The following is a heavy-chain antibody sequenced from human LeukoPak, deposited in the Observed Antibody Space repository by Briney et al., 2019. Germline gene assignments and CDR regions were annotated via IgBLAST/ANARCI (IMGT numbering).Heavy chain of an antibody. J-gene: IGHJ4*02. CDR1: GFTFSSYA. CDR2: ISYDGSNK. CDR3: AREWYDSSGYFDY. Sequence: GRSLRLSCAASGFTFSSYAMHWVRQAPGKGLEWVAVISYDGSNKYYADSVKGRLTISRDNSKNTLYLQMNSLRAEDTAVYYCAREWYDSSGYFDYWGQGTLVTVSS. V-gene: IGHV3-30-3*01. D-gene: IGHD3-22*01.